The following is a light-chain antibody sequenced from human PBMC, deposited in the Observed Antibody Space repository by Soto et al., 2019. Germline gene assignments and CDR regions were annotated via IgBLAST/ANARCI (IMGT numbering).Light chain of an antibody. CDR2: KAS. CDR3: QQYNSYSRT. CDR1: QSISSW. J-gene: IGKJ1*01. Sequence: DIQMTQSPSTLSASVGDRVTITGRASQSISSWLAWYQQKPGKAPKLLIYKASSLESGVTSRFSGCVAGTEFTLTISSLQPDDFATDYCQQYNSYSRTFGQGTKVEIK. V-gene: IGKV1-5*03.